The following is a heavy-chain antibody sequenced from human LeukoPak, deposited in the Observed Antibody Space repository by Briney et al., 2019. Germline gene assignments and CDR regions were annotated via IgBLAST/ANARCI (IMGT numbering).Heavy chain of an antibody. Sequence: EASVKVSCKASGGTFSSYAISWVRQAPGQGLEWMGGIIPIFGTAHYAQRFQGRVTITADESTNTAYMELSSLRSEDTAVYYCARENYGSGYDWFDPWGQGTLVTVSS. D-gene: IGHD3-10*01. J-gene: IGHJ5*02. V-gene: IGHV1-69*13. CDR1: GGTFSSYA. CDR3: ARENYGSGYDWFDP. CDR2: IIPIFGTA.